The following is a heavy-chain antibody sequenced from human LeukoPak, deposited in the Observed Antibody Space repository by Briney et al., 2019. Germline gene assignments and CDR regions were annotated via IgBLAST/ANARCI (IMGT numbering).Heavy chain of an antibody. Sequence: GASVKVSCKASGGTFSSYAISWVRQAPGQGLEWMGGIIPIFGTANYAQKFQGRVTITADKSTSTAYMELSSLRSEDTAVYYCASGEGLYCSSTSCGGGFDYWGQGTLVTVSS. J-gene: IGHJ4*02. D-gene: IGHD2-2*01. V-gene: IGHV1-69*06. CDR1: GGTFSSYA. CDR3: ASGEGLYCSSTSCGGGFDY. CDR2: IIPIFGTA.